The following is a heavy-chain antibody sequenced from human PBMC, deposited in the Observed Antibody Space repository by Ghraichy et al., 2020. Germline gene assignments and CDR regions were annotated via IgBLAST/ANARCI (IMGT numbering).Heavy chain of an antibody. D-gene: IGHD4-17*01. CDR3: ARDQVTTSPGWFDP. CDR2: IKQDGSEK. V-gene: IGHV3-7*03. Sequence: GGSLRLSCAASGFTFSSYWMSWVRQAPGKGLEWVANIKQDGSEKYYVDSVKGRFTISRDNAQNSLFLQMNSLRAEDTAVYYCARDQVTTSPGWFDPWGQETLVTVSS. CDR1: GFTFSSYW. J-gene: IGHJ5*02.